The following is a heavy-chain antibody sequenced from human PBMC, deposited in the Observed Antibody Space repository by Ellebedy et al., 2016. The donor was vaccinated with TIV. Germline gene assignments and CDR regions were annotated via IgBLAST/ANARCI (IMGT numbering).Heavy chain of an antibody. J-gene: IGHJ6*02. CDR2: ISGSGGST. V-gene: IGHV3-23*01. CDR1: GFTFSSYA. D-gene: IGHD3-3*01. Sequence: GESLKISCAASGFTFSSYAMSWVRQAPGKGLEWVSAISGSGGSTYYADSVKGRFTISRDNSKNTLYLQMNSLSAEDTAVYYCAKSHFITIFVSNYYGMDVWGQGTTVTVSS. CDR3: AKSHFITIFVSNYYGMDV.